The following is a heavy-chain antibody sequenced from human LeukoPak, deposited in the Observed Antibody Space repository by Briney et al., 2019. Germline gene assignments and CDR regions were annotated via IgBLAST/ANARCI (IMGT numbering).Heavy chain of an antibody. V-gene: IGHV4-59*01. Sequence: SETLSPTCIVSGGFISSYYWSWIRQPPGKGLEWIAYIYYGGSTNYNPSLKSRVSISVDTSKNQVSLKLRSVTAADTAVYYCALLEVPNWFDPWGQGTLVTVSS. CDR2: IYYGGST. D-gene: IGHD1-26*01. CDR1: GGFISSYY. CDR3: ALLEVPNWFDP. J-gene: IGHJ5*02.